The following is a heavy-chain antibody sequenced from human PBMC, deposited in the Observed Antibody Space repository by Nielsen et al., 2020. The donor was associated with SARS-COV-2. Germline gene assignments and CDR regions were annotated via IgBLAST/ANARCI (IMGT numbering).Heavy chain of an antibody. J-gene: IGHJ4*02. CDR1: GGSISLNY. V-gene: IGHV4-59*01. CDR2: IYDNGKG. Sequence: SETLSLTCTVSGGSISLNYWTWIRQPPGKGLEWIGYIYDNGKGNSNPSLKSRVTISGDVSNNQFSLHLTSVTAADTAVYYCARGTGVDIDYWGQGILVTVSS. CDR3: ARGTGVDIDY. D-gene: IGHD2-8*02.